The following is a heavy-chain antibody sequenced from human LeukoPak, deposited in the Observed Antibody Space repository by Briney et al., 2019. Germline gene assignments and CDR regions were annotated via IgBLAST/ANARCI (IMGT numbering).Heavy chain of an antibody. J-gene: IGHJ4*02. D-gene: IGHD1-26*01. CDR3: ARSLFGSYFDY. CDR1: GFTFSSYA. Sequence: GRSLRLSCAASGFTFSSYAMHWVRQAPGKGLEWVAVISYDGSNKYYADSVKGRFTISRDNSKNTLYLQMNSLRAEDTAVYYCARSLFGSYFDYWGQGTLVTVSP. V-gene: IGHV3-30-3*01. CDR2: ISYDGSNK.